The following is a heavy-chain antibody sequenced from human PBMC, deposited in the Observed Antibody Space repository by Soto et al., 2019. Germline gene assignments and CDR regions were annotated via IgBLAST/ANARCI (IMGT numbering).Heavy chain of an antibody. J-gene: IGHJ3*02. CDR3: ARARLRAVYAFDI. D-gene: IGHD5-12*01. Sequence: QVQLQESDAGLVKASQTLSLTCTVSGGSVSSGAYYCTWIRQRPGKGLEWIGYIYYSGSTYYSPSLKIRRYISLDTSKNQASLRLGAVTAADTAMYYCARARLRAVYAFDIWGQGTMVTVSS. V-gene: IGHV4-31*03. CDR1: GGSVSSGAYY. CDR2: IYYSGST.